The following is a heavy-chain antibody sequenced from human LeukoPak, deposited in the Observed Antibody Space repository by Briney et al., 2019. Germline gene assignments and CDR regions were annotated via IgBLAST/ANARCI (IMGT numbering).Heavy chain of an antibody. Sequence: ASVKVSCKASGYTFTGYYMHWVRQAPGQGLEWMGWINPNSGGTNYAQKFQGRVTMTRDTSISTAYMELSRLRSDDTAVYYCARDQWELQYYFDYWGQGTLVTVSS. CDR3: ARDQWELQYYFDY. V-gene: IGHV1-2*02. CDR1: GYTFTGYY. J-gene: IGHJ4*02. CDR2: INPNSGGT. D-gene: IGHD1-26*01.